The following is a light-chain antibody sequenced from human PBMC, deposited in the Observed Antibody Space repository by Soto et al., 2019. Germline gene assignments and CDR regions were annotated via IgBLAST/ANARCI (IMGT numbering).Light chain of an antibody. CDR2: DVS. CDR3: SSYKSSSTLDVG. CDR1: SSDVGGYNY. V-gene: IGLV2-14*01. J-gene: IGLJ2*01. Sequence: QSALTQPASVSGSPGQSITISCTGTSSDVGGYNYVSWYQQHPGKAPKLMIYDVSKRPSGVSNRFAGSKSGNTASLTISGLQAEDEADYYGSSYKSSSTLDVGFGGGAKCTVL.